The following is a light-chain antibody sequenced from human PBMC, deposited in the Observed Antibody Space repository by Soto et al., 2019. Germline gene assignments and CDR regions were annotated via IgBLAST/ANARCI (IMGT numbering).Light chain of an antibody. CDR2: GAS. CDR3: RGRSNRPLA. Sequence: GKGGSFCCRPSQSVSNNYLAWYQQKPGQAPRLLIYGASNRATGIPDRFSGSGSGTGFTLTVCGLGLEVFAVYYFRGRSNRPLAFGRGTKVDIK. J-gene: IGKJ1*01. CDR1: QSVSNNY. V-gene: IGKV3D-20*02.